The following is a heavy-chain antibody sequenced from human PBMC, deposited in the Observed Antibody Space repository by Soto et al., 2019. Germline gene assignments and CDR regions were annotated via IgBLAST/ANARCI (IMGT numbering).Heavy chain of an antibody. J-gene: IGHJ4*02. D-gene: IGHD4-17*01. CDR3: ARVYGDYLDY. CDR1: GGSISSYY. CDR2: VFYSGST. Sequence: QVQLQESGPGLVKPSETLSLTCTVSGGSISSYYWSWIRQPPGKGLEWIGYVFYSGSTNYNPSLKSRVSISVDTSTNQFSLKLSSVTAADTAVYYCARVYGDYLDYWGQGTLVTVSS. V-gene: IGHV4-59*01.